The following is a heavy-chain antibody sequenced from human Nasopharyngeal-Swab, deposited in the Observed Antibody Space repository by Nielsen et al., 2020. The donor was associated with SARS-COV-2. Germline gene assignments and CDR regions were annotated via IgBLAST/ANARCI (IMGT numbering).Heavy chain of an antibody. Sequence: WLRQPPGKGLEWIGSIYYSGSTYYNPSLKSRVTISVDTSKNQFSLKLSSVTAADTAVYYCARRNSLYDSSASPQDAFDIWGQGTMVTVSS. V-gene: IGHV4-39*01. CDR3: ARRNSLYDSSASPQDAFDI. J-gene: IGHJ3*02. D-gene: IGHD3-22*01. CDR2: IYYSGST.